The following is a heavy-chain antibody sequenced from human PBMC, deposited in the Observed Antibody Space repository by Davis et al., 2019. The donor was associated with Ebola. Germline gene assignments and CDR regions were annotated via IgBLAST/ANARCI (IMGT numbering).Heavy chain of an antibody. V-gene: IGHV3-33*01. Sequence: PGGSLRLSCAASGFTFSSYGMHWVRQAPGKGLEWVAVIWYDGSNKYYADSVKGRFTISRDNSKNTLYLQMNSLRAEDTAVYYCARGDSPIFGVVITLTDFDYWGQGTLVTVSS. CDR3: ARGDSPIFGVVITLTDFDY. CDR1: GFTFSSYG. J-gene: IGHJ4*02. D-gene: IGHD3-3*01. CDR2: IWYDGSNK.